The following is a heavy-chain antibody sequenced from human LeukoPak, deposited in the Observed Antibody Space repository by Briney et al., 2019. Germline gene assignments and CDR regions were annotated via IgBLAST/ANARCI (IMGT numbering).Heavy chain of an antibody. J-gene: IGHJ4*02. CDR1: GYTFTSYY. D-gene: IGHD3-9*01. CDR2: INPSGGST. V-gene: IGHV1-46*01. Sequence: GASVKVSCKASGYTFTSYYMHWVRQAPGQGLEWMVIINPSGGSTSYAQKFQGRVTMTRDTSTSTVYMELSSLRSEDTAVYYCARGGKNFDWLLPYFDYWGQGTLVTVSS. CDR3: ARGGKNFDWLLPYFDY.